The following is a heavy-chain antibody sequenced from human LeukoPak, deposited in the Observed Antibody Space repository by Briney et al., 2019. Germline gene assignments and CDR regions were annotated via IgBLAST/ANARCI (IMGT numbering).Heavy chain of an antibody. CDR3: ARVDNWNDVPIDY. CDR1: GFTFSSYS. CDR2: ISSSSSYI. D-gene: IGHD1-1*01. Sequence: GGSLRLSCAASGFTFSSYSMNWARQAPGKGLEWVSSISSSSSYIYYADSVKGRFTISRDNAKNSLYLQMNSLRAEDTAVYYCARVDNWNDVPIDYWGQGTLVTVSS. J-gene: IGHJ4*02. V-gene: IGHV3-21*01.